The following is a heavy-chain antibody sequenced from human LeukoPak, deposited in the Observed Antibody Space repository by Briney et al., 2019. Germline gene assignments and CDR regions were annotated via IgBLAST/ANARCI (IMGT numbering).Heavy chain of an antibody. CDR1: GFTSSDYY. V-gene: IGHV3-11*01. CDR3: ARGIISGFSVVA. Sequence: GGSLRLSCAASGFTSSDYYMSWIRQAPGKGLEWVPYISSSGSTIYYADSVKGRFTISRDNAKNSLYLQMNSLRAEDTAVYYCARGIISGFSVVAWGQGTLVTVSS. J-gene: IGHJ5*02. CDR2: ISSSGSTI. D-gene: IGHD3-16*01.